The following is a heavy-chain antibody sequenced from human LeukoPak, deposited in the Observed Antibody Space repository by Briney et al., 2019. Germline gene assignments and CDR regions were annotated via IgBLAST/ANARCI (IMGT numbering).Heavy chain of an antibody. V-gene: IGHV3-7*01. Sequence: GGSLRLSCAPSGFTFDSYSMNWVREAPGKELEWVANIKQDGSEKYYVDSVKGRFTISRDNAKNSLYLQMNSLRAEDTAVYYCARDLGWLRPYDYWGQGTLVTVSS. CDR2: IKQDGSEK. CDR3: ARDLGWLRPYDY. D-gene: IGHD5-12*01. CDR1: GFTFDSYS. J-gene: IGHJ4*02.